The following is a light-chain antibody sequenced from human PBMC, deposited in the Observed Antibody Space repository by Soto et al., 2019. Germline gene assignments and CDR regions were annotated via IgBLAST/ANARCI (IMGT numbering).Light chain of an antibody. CDR1: QSISTY. Sequence: DIQMTQSPSSLSASVGDRVTITCRARQSISTYLNWYQQKVGKAPKLLIYAASSLQRGVPSRFSGRGSGTDFTLPISSLQPEYFATYFCQQSYSTPRTFGQLTKLEI. CDR2: AAS. V-gene: IGKV1-39*01. J-gene: IGKJ2*02. CDR3: QQSYSTPRT.